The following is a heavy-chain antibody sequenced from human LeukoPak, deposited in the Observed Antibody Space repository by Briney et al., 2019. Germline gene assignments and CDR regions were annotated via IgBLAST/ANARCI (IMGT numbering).Heavy chain of an antibody. CDR2: IIPIFGTA. J-gene: IGHJ6*02. Sequence: SVKVSCKASGGTFSSYAISWVRQAPGQGLEWMGGIIPIFGTANYAQKFQGRVTITADESTSTAYMELSSLRSEDTAVYYCARDRRGYVRHYGMDVWGQGTTVTVSS. CDR3: ARDRRGYVRHYGMDV. CDR1: GGTFSSYA. D-gene: IGHD5-12*01. V-gene: IGHV1-69*13.